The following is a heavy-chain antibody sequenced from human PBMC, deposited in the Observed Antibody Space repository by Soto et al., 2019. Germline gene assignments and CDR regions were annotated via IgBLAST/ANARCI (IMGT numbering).Heavy chain of an antibody. Sequence: ASVKVSCKASGYTFTSYYMHWVRRAPGQGLEWMGIINPSGGSTSYAQKFQGRVTMTRDTSTSTVYMELSSLRSEDTAVYYCARDGYYGSGSYYSWFDPWGQGTLVTVSS. CDR1: GYTFTSYY. CDR2: INPSGGST. D-gene: IGHD3-10*01. J-gene: IGHJ5*02. CDR3: ARDGYYGSGSYYSWFDP. V-gene: IGHV1-46*01.